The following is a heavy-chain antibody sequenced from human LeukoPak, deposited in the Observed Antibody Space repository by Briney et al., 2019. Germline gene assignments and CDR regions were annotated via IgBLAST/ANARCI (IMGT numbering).Heavy chain of an antibody. CDR3: ARGSPRGYSGYDPGAFDI. V-gene: IGHV4-38-2*02. Sequence: PSETLSLTCTVSGYSISSGYYWGWIRQPPGKGLEWIGSIYHSGSTYYNPSLKSRVTISVDTSKNQFSLKLSSVTAADTAVYYCARGSPRGYSGYDPGAFDIWGQGTMVTVSS. CDR1: GYSISSGYY. D-gene: IGHD5-12*01. J-gene: IGHJ3*02. CDR2: IYHSGST.